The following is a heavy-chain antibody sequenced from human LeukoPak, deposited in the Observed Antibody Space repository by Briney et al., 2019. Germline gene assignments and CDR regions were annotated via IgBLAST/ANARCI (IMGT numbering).Heavy chain of an antibody. V-gene: IGHV4-34*01. CDR1: GGSFSGYY. CDR2: INHSGST. D-gene: IGHD6-13*01. CDR3: ARGLYSSSWSPIYYFDY. Sequence: SETLSLTCAVYGGSFSGYYWSWLRQPPGKGLEWIGEINHSGSTNYNPSLKSRVTISVDTSKNQFSLKLSSVTAADTAVYYCARGLYSSSWSPIYYFDYWGQGTLVTVSS. J-gene: IGHJ4*02.